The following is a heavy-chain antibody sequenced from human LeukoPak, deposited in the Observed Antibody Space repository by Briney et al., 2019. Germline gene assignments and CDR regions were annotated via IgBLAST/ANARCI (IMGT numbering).Heavy chain of an antibody. J-gene: IGHJ4*02. D-gene: IGHD6-19*01. CDR3: AKLLAVTNSCSFNY. Sequence: PGGSLRLSCAASGFTFSSYAMSWVRQAPGKGLEWVSTISGSGVGGSKYYADSVKGRFTISRDNSKNTRYLQMNSLGAEDTAVYYCAKLLAVTNSCSFNYWGQGTLVTVSS. CDR2: ISGSGVGGSK. V-gene: IGHV3-23*01. CDR1: GFTFSSYA.